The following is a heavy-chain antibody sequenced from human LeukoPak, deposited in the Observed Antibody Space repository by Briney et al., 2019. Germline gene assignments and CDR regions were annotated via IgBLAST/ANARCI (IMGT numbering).Heavy chain of an antibody. CDR1: GFTFSSYS. V-gene: IGHV3-21*01. CDR3: ASEASIAARTAHFDY. D-gene: IGHD6-6*01. Sequence: GGSLRLTCAASGFTFSSYSMNWVRQAPGKGPEWVSSISSSSSYIYYADSVKGRFTISRDNAKNSLYLQMNSLRAEDTAVYYCASEASIAARTAHFDYWGQGTLVTVSS. CDR2: ISSSSSYI. J-gene: IGHJ4*02.